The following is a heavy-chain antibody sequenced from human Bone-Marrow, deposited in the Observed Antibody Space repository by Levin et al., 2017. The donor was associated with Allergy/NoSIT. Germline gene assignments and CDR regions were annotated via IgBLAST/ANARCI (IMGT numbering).Heavy chain of an antibody. Sequence: PGGSLRLSCTASGFSFSNYNMNWVRQAPGKGLEWLSFISSSSGDTRYVDSVKGRFTISRDNAKNSLDLQMNSLRAEDTAVYYCARAFPPNTLDQIFDFWGQGTLVTVSS. V-gene: IGHV3-48*01. D-gene: IGHD2-15*01. CDR3: ARAFPPNTLDQIFDF. J-gene: IGHJ4*02. CDR2: ISSSSGDT. CDR1: GFSFSNYN.